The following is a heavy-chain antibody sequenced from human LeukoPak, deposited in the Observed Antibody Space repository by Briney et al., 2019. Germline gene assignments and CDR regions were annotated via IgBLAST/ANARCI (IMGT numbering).Heavy chain of an antibody. CDR1: GFTFSSYA. V-gene: IGHV3-30*04. J-gene: IGHJ5*02. CDR2: ISYDGSNK. Sequence: GGSLRLSCAASGFTFSSYAMHWVRQAPGKGLEWVAVISYDGSNKYYADSVKGRFTISRDNSKNTLYLQMNSLRAEDTAVYYCATDLVIYTMVRGVMSWGQGTLVTVSS. D-gene: IGHD3-10*01. CDR3: ATDLVIYTMVRGVMS.